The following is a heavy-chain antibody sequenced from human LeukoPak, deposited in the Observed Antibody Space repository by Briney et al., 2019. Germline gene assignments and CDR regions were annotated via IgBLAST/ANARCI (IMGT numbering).Heavy chain of an antibody. V-gene: IGHV3-21*04. J-gene: IGHJ5*02. D-gene: IGHD1/OR15-1a*01. Sequence: GGSLRLSCAASGFTFSSYSMNWVRQAPGKGLEWVSSISSSSYIYYADSVKGRFTISRDNAKNSLYLQMNSLRAEDTALYYCAKDSNSQAVNWFDPWGQGTLVTVSS. CDR1: GFTFSSYS. CDR2: ISSSSYI. CDR3: AKDSNSQAVNWFDP.